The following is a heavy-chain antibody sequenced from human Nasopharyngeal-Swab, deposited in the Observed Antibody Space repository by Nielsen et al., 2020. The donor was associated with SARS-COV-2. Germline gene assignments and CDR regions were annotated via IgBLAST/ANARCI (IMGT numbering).Heavy chain of an antibody. CDR3: ARSRSYYASGSLFDF. D-gene: IGHD3-10*01. J-gene: IGHJ4*02. V-gene: IGHV3-9*01. CDR1: GFTFDDYG. CDR2: ISCNRLAI. Sequence: SLKISCAASGFTFDDYGMHWVRQAPGKGLEWVSGISCNRLAIAHADSVRGRFTLSRDNGKNSLYLQMNSLRPEDTAFYYCARSRSYYASGSLFDFWGQGTLVTVSS.